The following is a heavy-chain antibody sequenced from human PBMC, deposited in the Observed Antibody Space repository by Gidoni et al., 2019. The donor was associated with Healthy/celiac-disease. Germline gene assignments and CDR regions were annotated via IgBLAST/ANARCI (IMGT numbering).Heavy chain of an antibody. CDR1: GFTFSSYG. CDR2: IWYDGSNK. Sequence: QVQLVESGGGVVPPGRSLRLSCAASGFTFSSYGMHWVRQAPGKGLEWVAVIWYDGSNKYYADSVKGRFTISRDNSKNTLYLQMNSLRAEDTAVYYCARERVVVTATHFDYWGQGTLVTVSS. V-gene: IGHV3-33*01. J-gene: IGHJ4*02. CDR3: ARERVVVTATHFDY. D-gene: IGHD2-21*02.